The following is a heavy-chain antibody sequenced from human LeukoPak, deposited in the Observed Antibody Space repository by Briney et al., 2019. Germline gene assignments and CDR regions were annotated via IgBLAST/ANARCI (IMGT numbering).Heavy chain of an antibody. CDR1: GGSISSYY. V-gene: IGHV4-34*01. D-gene: IGHD6-13*01. Sequence: SETLSLTCTLSGGSISSYYWSWIRQPPGKGLEWIGEINHSGSTNYNPSLKSRVTISVDTSKNQFSLKLSSVTAADTAVYYCARGRWGSSSFDYWGQGTLVTVSS. CDR2: INHSGST. J-gene: IGHJ4*02. CDR3: ARGRWGSSSFDY.